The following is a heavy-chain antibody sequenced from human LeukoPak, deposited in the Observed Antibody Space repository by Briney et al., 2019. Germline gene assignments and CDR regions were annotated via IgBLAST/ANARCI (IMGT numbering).Heavy chain of an antibody. CDR1: GYSFTNNW. D-gene: IGHD5-18*01. J-gene: IGHJ3*01. V-gene: IGHV5-51*01. Sequence: GESLKFSCEASGYSFTNNWIAWVRQMPGKGLEWMGIIYPADSDTTYSPSSQGQVTISADRSFSTAYLRWNSLKASDTAMYYCVRYRDTALLPVSGGFDLWGQGTMVTVSS. CDR2: IYPADSDT. CDR3: VRYRDTALLPVSGGFDL.